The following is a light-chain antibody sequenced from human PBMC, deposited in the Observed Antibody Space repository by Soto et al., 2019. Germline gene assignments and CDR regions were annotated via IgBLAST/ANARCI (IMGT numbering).Light chain of an antibody. CDR1: QSVANGQ. J-gene: IGKJ1*01. CDR2: GAS. Sequence: EIVLTQSPGTLSLSPGERATLSCRASQSVANGQLAWYQHKPGQAPRLLIYGASSRATGIPDRFSGSGSGTDFTLTISRLEPEDFAVYYCQQYGSSPRTFGQGTKVKSN. CDR3: QQYGSSPRT. V-gene: IGKV3-20*01.